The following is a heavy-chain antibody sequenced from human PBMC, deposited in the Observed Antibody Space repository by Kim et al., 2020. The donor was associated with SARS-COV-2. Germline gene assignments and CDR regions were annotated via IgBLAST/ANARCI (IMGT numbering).Heavy chain of an antibody. CDR2: IIPIFGTA. Sequence: SVKVSCKASGGTFSSYAISWVRQAPGQGLEWMGGIIPIFGTANYAQKFQGRVTITADESTSTAYMELSSLRSEDTAVYYCASPDSYGHAFDIWGQGTMVTVSS. V-gene: IGHV1-69*13. J-gene: IGHJ3*02. D-gene: IGHD5-18*01. CDR1: GGTFSSYA. CDR3: ASPDSYGHAFDI.